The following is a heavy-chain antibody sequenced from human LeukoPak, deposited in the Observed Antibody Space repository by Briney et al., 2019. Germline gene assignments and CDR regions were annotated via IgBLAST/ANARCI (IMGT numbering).Heavy chain of an antibody. D-gene: IGHD6-6*01. V-gene: IGHV3-64D*06. CDR3: VKGGAYTTSSNFDY. J-gene: IGHJ4*02. CDR1: GFTFITYA. CDR2: ISSNGGST. Sequence: GGSLRLSCSASGFTFITYAMHWVRQAPGKGLEYVSAISSNGGSTYYADFVKGRFTISRDNSKKTLYLQMSSLRAEDTAIYYCVKGGAYTTSSNFDYWGQGTLVTVSS.